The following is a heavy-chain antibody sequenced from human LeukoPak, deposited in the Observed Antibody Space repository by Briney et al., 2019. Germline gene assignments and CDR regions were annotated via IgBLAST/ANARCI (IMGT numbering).Heavy chain of an antibody. V-gene: IGHV4-4*02. CDR2: IYHSGST. Sequence: SGTLSLTCAVSGGSISSSNWWSWVRQPPGKGLEWIGEIYHSGSTNYNPSLKSRVTISVDKSKNQFSLKLSSVTAADTAVYYCARDGIVGATGVPRYYYYMDVWGKGTTVTVSS. CDR3: ARDGIVGATGVPRYYYYMDV. J-gene: IGHJ6*03. CDR1: GGSISSSNW. D-gene: IGHD1-26*01.